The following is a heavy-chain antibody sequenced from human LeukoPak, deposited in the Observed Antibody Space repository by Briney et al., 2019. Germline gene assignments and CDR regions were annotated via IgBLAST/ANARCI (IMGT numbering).Heavy chain of an antibody. CDR2: IKSKTDGGTT. CDR3: TTELRGSSEGYYYYGMDV. J-gene: IGHJ6*02. V-gene: IGHV3-15*01. Sequence: GGSLRLSCAASGFTFSNAWVSWVRQAPGKGLEWVGRIKSKTDGGTTDYAAPVKGRFTISRDDSKNTLYLQMNSLKTEDTAVYYCTTELRGSSEGYYYYGMDVWGQGTTVTVSS. CDR1: GFTFSNAW. D-gene: IGHD1-26*01.